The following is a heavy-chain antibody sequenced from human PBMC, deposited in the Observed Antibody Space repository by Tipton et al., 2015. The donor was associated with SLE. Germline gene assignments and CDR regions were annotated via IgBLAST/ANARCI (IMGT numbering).Heavy chain of an antibody. D-gene: IGHD6-13*01. CDR1: GGSISSGSYY. J-gene: IGHJ4*02. CDR2: IYTSGST. Sequence: TLSLTCTVSGGSISSGSYYWSWIRQPAGKGLEWIGYIYTSGSTNYNPSLKSRVTISVETSKNQFSLKLSSVTAADTAVYYCAREDPRAAGFDYWGQGTLVTVSS. CDR3: AREDPRAAGFDY. V-gene: IGHV4-61*09.